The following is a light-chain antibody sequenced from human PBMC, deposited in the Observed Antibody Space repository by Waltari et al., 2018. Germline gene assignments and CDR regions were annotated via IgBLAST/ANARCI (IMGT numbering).Light chain of an antibody. CDR2: WAS. Sequence: DIVMTQSPDSLAVSLGERATINCKSSQGVSSNSHSKNYLAWYQQKPGQPPKLLIYWASTRESGVPDRFSGSGSGTDFTLTISSLQAEDVAVYYCQQYDSPPYAFGQGTKLEIK. CDR1: QGVSSNSHSKNY. CDR3: QQYDSPPYA. V-gene: IGKV4-1*01. J-gene: IGKJ2*01.